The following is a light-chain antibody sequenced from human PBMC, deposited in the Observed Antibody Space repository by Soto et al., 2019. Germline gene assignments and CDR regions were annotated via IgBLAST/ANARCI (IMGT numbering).Light chain of an antibody. CDR3: QHYDNTPT. J-gene: IGKJ4*01. Sequence: ELVLTQSPGTVSLSPGEVASLSCRASQSVSSNQIAWYQQRPGQTPRLLMYGTSSRAPGIPDRFSGSGSGTGFTLTIRRLEPEDFAVYYCQHYDNTPTFGGGTKVGIK. CDR2: GTS. CDR1: QSVSSNQ. V-gene: IGKV3-20*01.